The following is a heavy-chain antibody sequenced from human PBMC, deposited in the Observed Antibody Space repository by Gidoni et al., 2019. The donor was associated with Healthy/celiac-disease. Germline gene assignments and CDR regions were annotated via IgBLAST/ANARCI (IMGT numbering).Heavy chain of an antibody. CDR2: IYHSGST. D-gene: IGHD3-10*01. V-gene: IGHV4-38-2*02. CDR1: GSSISSGYY. J-gene: IGHJ5*02. Sequence: QVQLQESGPGLVQPSETLSLTCAVSGSSISSGYYWGWIRQPPGKGLEWIGSIYHSGSTYYNPSLKSRVTISVDTSKNQFSLKLSSVTAADTAVYYCARELYGSGDHWFDPWGQGTLVTVSS. CDR3: ARELYGSGDHWFDP.